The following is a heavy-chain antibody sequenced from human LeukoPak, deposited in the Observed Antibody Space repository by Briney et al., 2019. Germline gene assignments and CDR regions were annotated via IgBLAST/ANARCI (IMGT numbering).Heavy chain of an antibody. J-gene: IGHJ6*02. CDR2: IIPILGIA. Sequence: ASVKVSCKASGYTFTGYYMHWVRQAPGQGLEWMGRIIPILGIANYAQKFQGRVTITADKSTSTAYMELSSLRSEDTAVYYCARADPMNYYDSSGAYGMDVWGQGTTVTVSS. D-gene: IGHD3-22*01. V-gene: IGHV1-69*02. CDR1: GYTFTGYY. CDR3: ARADPMNYYDSSGAYGMDV.